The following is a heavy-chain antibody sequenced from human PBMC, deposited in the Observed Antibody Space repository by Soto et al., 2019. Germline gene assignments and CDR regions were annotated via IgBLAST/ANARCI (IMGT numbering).Heavy chain of an antibody. V-gene: IGHV1-69*06. D-gene: IGHD1-7*01. CDR3: ARDITGTNNCFDP. Sequence: VQLVQSGAEVKKPGSSVRVSCETSGDTFTSHTVNWLRQAPGQGLEWMGGIIPVFGSPNYAEKFQGRLTITADTSTNTAYMELRRLTSEDTAVYFCARDITGTNNCFDPWGQGTLVTGSS. J-gene: IGHJ5*02. CDR2: IIPVFGSP. CDR1: GDTFTSHT.